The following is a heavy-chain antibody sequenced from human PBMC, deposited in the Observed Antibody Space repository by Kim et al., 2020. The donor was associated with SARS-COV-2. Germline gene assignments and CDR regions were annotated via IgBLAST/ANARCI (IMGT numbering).Heavy chain of an antibody. CDR2: T. Sequence: TKYAQKLQGRVTMTTKTATSTAYMELRSLRSDDTAVYYCARGGSWNYVDYWGQGTLVTVSS. CDR3: ARGGSWNYVDY. D-gene: IGHD6-13*01. J-gene: IGHJ4*02. V-gene: IGHV1-18*01.